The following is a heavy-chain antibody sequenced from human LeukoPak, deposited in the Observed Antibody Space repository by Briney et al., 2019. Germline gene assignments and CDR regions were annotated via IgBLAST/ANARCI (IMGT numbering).Heavy chain of an antibody. V-gene: IGHV3-21*04. D-gene: IGHD1-1*01. CDR3: TRVTSWRTGFDY. Sequence: PGGSLRLSCAASGFTLTTYSMNWVRQDPGKGLEWVSYIGYSGRDMYYADSVRGRFTISRDNAKSCLYLQMNSLTVEDTALYYCTRVTSWRTGFDYWGQGTLVTVSS. CDR1: GFTLTTYS. CDR2: IGYSGRDM. J-gene: IGHJ4*02.